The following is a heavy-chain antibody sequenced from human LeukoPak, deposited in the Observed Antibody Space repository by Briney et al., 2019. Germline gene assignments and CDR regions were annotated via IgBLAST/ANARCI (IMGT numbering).Heavy chain of an antibody. CDR2: INSDGSWT. D-gene: IGHD2/OR15-2a*01. J-gene: IGHJ4*02. CDR1: GNYW. CDR3: VSFCETY. Sequence: PGGSLRLSCAASGNYWMHWVRQAPGKGLVWVSHINSDGSWTSYADSVKGRFTISKDNAKNTVYLQMNSLRAEDTAVYYCVSFCETYWGREPWSPSRQ. V-gene: IGHV3-74*01.